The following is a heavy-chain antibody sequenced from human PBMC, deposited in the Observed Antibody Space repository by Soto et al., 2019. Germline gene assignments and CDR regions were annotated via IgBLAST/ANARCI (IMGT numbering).Heavy chain of an antibody. CDR2: ISWNSGSI. V-gene: IGHV3-9*01. CDR3: SKGRGYYFYHYIDR. J-gene: IGHJ6*03. CDR1: GFTFDDYA. D-gene: IGHD3-10*01. Sequence: ESGGGLVQPGRSLRLSCAASGFTFDDYAMHWVRQAPGKGLEWVSGISWNSGSIGYADSVKGRFTISRDNAKNSLYLQMNSLRAEGKGLDYCSKGRGYYFYHYIDRWGKGTTVTVSS.